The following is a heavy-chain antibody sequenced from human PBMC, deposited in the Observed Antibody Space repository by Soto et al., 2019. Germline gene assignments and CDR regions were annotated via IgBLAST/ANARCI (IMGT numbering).Heavy chain of an antibody. CDR2: ISYDGSNK. D-gene: IGHD4-4*01. CDR3: ARVDYSNYKPYYYYGMDV. J-gene: IGHJ6*02. V-gene: IGHV3-30-3*01. Sequence: QVQLVESGGGVVQPGRSLRLSCAASGFTFSSYAMHWVRQAPGKGLEWVAVISYDGSNKYYADSVKGRFTISRDNSKNTLYMQMNSLRAEDTAVYYCARVDYSNYKPYYYYGMDVWGQGTTVTVSS. CDR1: GFTFSSYA.